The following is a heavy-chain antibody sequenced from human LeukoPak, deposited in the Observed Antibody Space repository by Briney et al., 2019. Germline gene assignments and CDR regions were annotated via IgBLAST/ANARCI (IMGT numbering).Heavy chain of an antibody. CDR2: IIPILGIA. V-gene: IGHV1-69*02. CDR3: ARVAPFPGNH. J-gene: IGHJ4*02. Sequence: SVKVSCKASGGTFSSYTISWVRQAPGQGLEWMGRIIPILGIANYAQKFQGRVTITADKSTSTPYMELSSLRSADTAVYYCARVAPFPGNHWGQGTLVTVSS. CDR1: GGTFSSYT.